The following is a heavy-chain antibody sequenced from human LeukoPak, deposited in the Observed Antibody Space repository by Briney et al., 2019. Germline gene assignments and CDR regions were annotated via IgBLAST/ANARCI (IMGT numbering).Heavy chain of an antibody. CDR3: AKGQETESRLDS. Sequence: PGGSLRLSCAASGFTFDDYGMSWVRQAPGKGLEWVSGINWNGGSTGYADSVKGRFTISRDNAKNSLYLQMNSLRAEDTALYYCAKGQETESRLDSWGQGTLVTVSS. V-gene: IGHV3-20*04. J-gene: IGHJ4*02. CDR1: GFTFDDYG. D-gene: IGHD1-1*01. CDR2: INWNGGST.